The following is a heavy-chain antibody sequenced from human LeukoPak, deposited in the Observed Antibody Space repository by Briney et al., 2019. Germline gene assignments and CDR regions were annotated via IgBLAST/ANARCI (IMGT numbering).Heavy chain of an antibody. J-gene: IGHJ4*02. CDR3: AGIGVAGQFDY. Sequence: GGSLRLSCAASGFTFSTYFMNWVRQAPGRGLEWVSSISTTSGYIYYADSVKDRFTISRDNAKSSLYLQVNSLRAEDTAVYYCAGIGVAGQFDYWGQGTLVTVSS. V-gene: IGHV3-21*01. CDR2: ISTTSGYI. D-gene: IGHD6-19*01. CDR1: GFTFSTYF.